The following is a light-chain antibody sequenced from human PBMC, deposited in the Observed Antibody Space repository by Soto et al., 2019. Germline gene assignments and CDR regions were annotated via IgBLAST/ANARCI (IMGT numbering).Light chain of an antibody. Sequence: EIVLTQSPGTLSFSPGERATLSCRASQSVSSDLAWYQQKPGQAPRLLIYCASSRAIGIPDRFSGSGSGTDFTLTVSRLEPEDFAVFYCQQYGRSPPTFGQGTKVEIK. CDR2: CAS. CDR3: QQYGRSPPT. J-gene: IGKJ2*01. CDR1: QSVSSD. V-gene: IGKV3-20*01.